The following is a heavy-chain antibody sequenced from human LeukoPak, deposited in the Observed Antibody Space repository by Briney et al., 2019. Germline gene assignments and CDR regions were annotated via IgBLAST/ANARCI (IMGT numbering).Heavy chain of an antibody. CDR1: GFTVSSNY. Sequence: PGGSLRLSCLVSGFTVSSNYMSWVRQTPGKGLEWVSVIYSGGTTKYADSVKGRFTISRDDSKNTLYLQMNSLKTEDTAVYYCTTDLLSATYYYDSSGYIDYWGQGTLVTVSS. J-gene: IGHJ4*02. V-gene: IGHV3-66*01. CDR2: IYSGGTT. CDR3: TTDLLSATYYYDSSGYIDY. D-gene: IGHD3-22*01.